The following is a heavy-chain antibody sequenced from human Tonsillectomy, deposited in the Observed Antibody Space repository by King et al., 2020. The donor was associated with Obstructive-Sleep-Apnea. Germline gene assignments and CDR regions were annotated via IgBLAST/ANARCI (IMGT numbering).Heavy chain of an antibody. CDR2: MYHSGNT. V-gene: IGHV4-59*08. D-gene: IGHD5-12*01. J-gene: IGHJ4*02. Sequence: VQLQESGPGLVKPSETLSLTCTVSGGSISNYYWSWIRQPPGKRLEWIGYMYHSGNTNFNPSLKSRVTISADTSKIQFSLRLSSVTAADTAVYYCARHRGAEDYGGYGDYFDYWGQGTLVTVSS. CDR1: GGSISNYY. CDR3: ARHRGAEDYGGYGDYFDY.